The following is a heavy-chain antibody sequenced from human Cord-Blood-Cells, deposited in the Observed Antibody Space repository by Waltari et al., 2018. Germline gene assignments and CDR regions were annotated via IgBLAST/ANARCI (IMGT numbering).Heavy chain of an antibody. V-gene: IGHV4-30-4*08. J-gene: IGHJ4*02. Sequence: QVQLHESGPGLVQPSQTLSLTFPVPGGSISRGDYYLSWIRQPPGKGLEWIGYIYYSGSTYYNPSLKSRVTISVDTSKNQFSLKLSSVTAADTAVYYCARVPMGGDQDYWGQGTLVTVSS. D-gene: IGHD2-21*01. CDR2: IYYSGST. CDR3: ARVPMGGDQDY. CDR1: GGSISRGDYY.